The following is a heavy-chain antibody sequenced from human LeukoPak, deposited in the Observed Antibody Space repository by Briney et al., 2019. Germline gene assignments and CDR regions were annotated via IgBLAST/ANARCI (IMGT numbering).Heavy chain of an antibody. D-gene: IGHD3-10*01. J-gene: IGHJ4*02. CDR3: ARAKGTYGVDY. V-gene: IGHV4-34*01. CDR2: INHSGST. Sequence: SETLSLTCGVYGGSLSGFYWSWIRQPPGKGLEWIGEINHSGSTNYNPSLKSRVTISVDTSKNQFSLRLSSVTAADTAVYYCARAKGTYGVDYWGQGILVTVSS. CDR1: GGSLSGFY.